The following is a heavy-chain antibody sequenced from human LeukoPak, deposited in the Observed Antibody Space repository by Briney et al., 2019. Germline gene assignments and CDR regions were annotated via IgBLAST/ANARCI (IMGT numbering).Heavy chain of an antibody. V-gene: IGHV4-34*01. CDR3: AKKGKLGDAFDI. CDR2: INHSGST. CDR1: GGSFSGYY. D-gene: IGHD3-16*01. J-gene: IGHJ3*02. Sequence: SETLSLTCAVYGGSFSGYYWSWIRQPPGKGLEWIGEINHSGSTNYNPSLKSRVTMSMDTSKNQLSLKLYSVTAADTAVYYCAKKGKLGDAFDIWGQGTMVTVSS.